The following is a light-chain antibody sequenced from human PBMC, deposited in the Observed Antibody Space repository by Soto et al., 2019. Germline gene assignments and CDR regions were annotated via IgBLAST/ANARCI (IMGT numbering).Light chain of an antibody. CDR1: QSVAGN. J-gene: IGKJ5*01. Sequence: DIVMTQSPASLSVSPGESVTLSCRASQSVAGNLAWYQQKPGQAPRLLIYGTSTRATGVPARFSGSGSGTDFTLTISSLQAADFAVYHCQHYNNWPITFGQGTRLEIK. V-gene: IGKV3-15*01. CDR3: QHYNNWPIT. CDR2: GTS.